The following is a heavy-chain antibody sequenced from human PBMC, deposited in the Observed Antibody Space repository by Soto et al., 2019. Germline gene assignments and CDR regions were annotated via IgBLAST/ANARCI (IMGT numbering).Heavy chain of an antibody. CDR2: VYYSDTS. D-gene: IGHD3-10*01. J-gene: IGHJ4*02. CDR3: ARDFGSGYFDY. Sequence: SETLSLTCAVSGDSVSSGSFYWSWIRQPPGKGLEWIGYVYYSDTSNYNPSLKSRVTISVDTSKNHFSLRLTSVTAADTALYYCARDFGSGYFDYWGQGTLVTVSS. CDR1: GDSVSSGSFY. V-gene: IGHV4-61*03.